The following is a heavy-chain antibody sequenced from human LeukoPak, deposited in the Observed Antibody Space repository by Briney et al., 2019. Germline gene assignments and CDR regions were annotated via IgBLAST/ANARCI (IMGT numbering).Heavy chain of an antibody. D-gene: IGHD6-19*01. Sequence: GGSLRLSCAASGFTFSSYAMSWVRQAPGKGLEWVSAISGSGGSTYYADSVKGRFTISRDNSKNTLYLQMNSLRAEDTAVYYCAKDNDRIAVAGTWFDPWGQGTLVTVSS. CDR3: AKDNDRIAVAGTWFDP. CDR1: GFTFSSYA. CDR2: ISGSGGST. V-gene: IGHV3-23*01. J-gene: IGHJ5*02.